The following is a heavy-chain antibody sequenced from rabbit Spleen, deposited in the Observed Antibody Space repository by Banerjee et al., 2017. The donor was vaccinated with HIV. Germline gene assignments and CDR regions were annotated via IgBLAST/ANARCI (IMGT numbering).Heavy chain of an antibody. D-gene: IGHD4-1*01. CDR1: GFSFSTNYY. CDR3: ARDLDDVIGWNFGW. J-gene: IGHJ4*01. CDR2: IYAGSTGST. V-gene: IGHV1S40*01. Sequence: QSLEESGGDLVKPGASLTLTCTASGFSFSTNYYMCWVRQAPGKGLDWIACIYAGSTGSTYYASWAKGRFTISKTSSTTVTLQMTSLTAADTATYFCARDLDDVIGWNFGWWGPGTIVTVS.